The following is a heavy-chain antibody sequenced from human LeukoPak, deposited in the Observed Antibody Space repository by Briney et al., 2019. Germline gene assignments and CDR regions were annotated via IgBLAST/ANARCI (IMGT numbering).Heavy chain of an antibody. CDR2: VYYSGST. Sequence: PSETLSLTCTVSGGSISSSSYYWGWIRQPPGKGLEWIGSVYYSGSTYYNPSLKSRVTISVDTSKNQFSLKLSSVTAADTAVYYCARLSDYYGSGSYHFDYWGQGTLVTVSS. J-gene: IGHJ4*02. V-gene: IGHV4-39*07. CDR1: GGSISSSSYY. D-gene: IGHD3-10*01. CDR3: ARLSDYYGSGSYHFDY.